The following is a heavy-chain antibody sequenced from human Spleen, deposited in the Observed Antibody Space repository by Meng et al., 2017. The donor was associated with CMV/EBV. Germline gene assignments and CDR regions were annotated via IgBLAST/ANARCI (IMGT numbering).Heavy chain of an antibody. D-gene: IGHD3-3*01. CDR1: GGYSSAYY. Sequence: SETVSLTCAVYGGYSSAYYWSWIRQSPGRGLEWIGEISHRGSTTYNPSLKSRVTISIDTSKRQFSLKLNSVTAADAAVYFCARDRRVVGEYDFWSGRDYHFDYWGQGTLVTVSS. J-gene: IGHJ4*02. CDR2: ISHRGST. CDR3: ARDRRVVGEYDFWSGRDYHFDY. V-gene: IGHV4-34*01.